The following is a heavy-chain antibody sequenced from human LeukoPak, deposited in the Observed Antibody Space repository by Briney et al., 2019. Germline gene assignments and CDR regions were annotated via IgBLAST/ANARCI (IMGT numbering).Heavy chain of an antibody. Sequence: KPSETLSLTCTLSGGSISSRYWSWIRQPLGKGLEWIGSIYYSGGTNYNPSLQGRVSISVDTSKIQFSLKLSSVTAADTAVYYCARWQYTISSGWFDPWGQGTLVTVSS. CDR1: GGSISSRY. D-gene: IGHD6-6*01. J-gene: IGHJ5*02. CDR3: ARWQYTISSGWFDP. CDR2: IYYSGGT. V-gene: IGHV4-59*08.